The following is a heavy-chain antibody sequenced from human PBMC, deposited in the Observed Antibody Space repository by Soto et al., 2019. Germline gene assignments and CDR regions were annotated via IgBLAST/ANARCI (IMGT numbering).Heavy chain of an antibody. V-gene: IGHV3-21*01. CDR3: ARGDYGDYTFDY. CDR1: GFTFSDYS. CDR2: ISSRSTYI. Sequence: EVQLVESGGGLVKPGGSLRLSCAASGFTFSDYSMNWVRQGPGKGLEWVSSISSRSTYIYYADSVKGRFTISRDNAKNSLFLQMNSLGAEDTAVYYCARGDYGDYTFDYWGQGTLVTVSS. D-gene: IGHD4-17*01. J-gene: IGHJ4*02.